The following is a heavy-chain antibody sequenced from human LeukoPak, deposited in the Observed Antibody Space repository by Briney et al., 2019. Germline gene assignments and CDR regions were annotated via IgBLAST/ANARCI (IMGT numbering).Heavy chain of an antibody. V-gene: IGHV3-21*01. D-gene: IGHD2-2*01. CDR3: ARGEIVVVPAAPFDY. Sequence: PGGSLRLSCAASGFTFSSYSMNWVRQAPGKGLEWVSSISSSSSYIYYADSVKGRFTISRDNAKNSLYLQMNSLRAEDTAVYYCARGEIVVVPAAPFDYWGQGTLVTVSS. CDR2: ISSSSSYI. J-gene: IGHJ4*02. CDR1: GFTFSSYS.